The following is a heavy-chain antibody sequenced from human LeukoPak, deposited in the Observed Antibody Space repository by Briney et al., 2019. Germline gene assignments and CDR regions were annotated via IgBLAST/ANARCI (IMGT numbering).Heavy chain of an antibody. V-gene: IGHV3-23*01. CDR2: ISGSGGST. J-gene: IGHJ4*02. CDR1: GFTFSSYA. D-gene: IGHD3-22*01. CDR3: AKDGYYDSSGYYYVPHHYWFDY. Sequence: GGSLRLSCAASGFTFSSYAMSWVRQAPGKGLEWVSVISGSGGSTYYADSVKGRFTISRDKSKNTLYLQMNSLRAEDTAVYYCAKDGYYDSSGYYYVPHHYWFDYWGQGTLVTVSS.